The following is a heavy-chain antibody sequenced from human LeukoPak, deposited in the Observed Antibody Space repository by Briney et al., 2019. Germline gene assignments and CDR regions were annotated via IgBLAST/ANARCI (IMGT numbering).Heavy chain of an antibody. D-gene: IGHD3-10*01. J-gene: IGHJ3*02. V-gene: IGHV4-34*01. CDR1: GGSFSGYY. CDR2: INHSGST. CDR3: ARKGFGAFDI. Sequence: SETLSLTCAVYGGSFSGYYWSWIRQPPGKGLEWIGEINHSGSTNYNPSLKSRVTMSVDTSKNQFSLKLSSVTAADTAVYYCARKGFGAFDIWGQGTMVTVSS.